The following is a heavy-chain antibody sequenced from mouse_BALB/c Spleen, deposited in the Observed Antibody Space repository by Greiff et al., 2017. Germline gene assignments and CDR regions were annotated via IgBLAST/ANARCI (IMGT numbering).Heavy chain of an antibody. J-gene: IGHJ4*01. V-gene: IGHV1-4*02. D-gene: IGHD2-1*01. CDR3: ARRDGNYDAMDY. CDR1: GYTFTSYT. CDR2: INPSSGYT. Sequence: QVQLQQSAAELARPGASVKMSCKASGYTFTSYTMHWVKQRPGQGLEWIGYINPSSGYTEYNQKFKDKTTLTADKSSSTAYMQLSSLTSEDSAVYYCARRDGNYDAMDYWGQGTSVTVSS.